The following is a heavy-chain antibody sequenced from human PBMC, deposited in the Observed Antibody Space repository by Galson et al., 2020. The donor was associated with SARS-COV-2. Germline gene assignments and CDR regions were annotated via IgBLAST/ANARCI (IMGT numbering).Heavy chain of an antibody. CDR1: GFTFSSYA. CDR2: ISSSGSDS. Sequence: GESLKISFASSGFTFSSYAMILVRQSPGKGLESVSLISSSGSDSFYAHPVTGRFTISRDNYRYTLLLQMDSLRAEDTAVYYCVKRYSGSRYWYFDLWGRGTLVTVSS. CDR3: VKRYSGSRYWYFDL. J-gene: IGHJ2*01. D-gene: IGHD1-26*01. V-gene: IGHV3-23*01.